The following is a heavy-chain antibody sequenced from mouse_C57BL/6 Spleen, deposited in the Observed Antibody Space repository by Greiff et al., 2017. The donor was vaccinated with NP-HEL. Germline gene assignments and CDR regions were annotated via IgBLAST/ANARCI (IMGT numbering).Heavy chain of an antibody. CDR3: ARGYGSSPAWFAY. CDR1: GFNIKNTY. D-gene: IGHD1-1*01. V-gene: IGHV14-3*01. Sequence: EVQLQQSVAELVRPGASVKLSCTASGFNIKNTYMHWVKQRPEQGLEWIGRIDPANGNTKYAPKFQGKAPITADKSSNTAYLQLSSLTSEDTAIYYCARGYGSSPAWFAYWGQGTLVTVSA. J-gene: IGHJ3*01. CDR2: IDPANGNT.